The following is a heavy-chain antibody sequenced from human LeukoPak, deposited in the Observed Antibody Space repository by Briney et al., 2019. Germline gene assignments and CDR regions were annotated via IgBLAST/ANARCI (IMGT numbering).Heavy chain of an antibody. D-gene: IGHD3-10*01. CDR3: AGDEPYYYGSGTNYYYYMDV. J-gene: IGHJ6*03. Sequence: SETLSLTCTVSGGSISSYYWSWIRQPAGKGLEWIGRIYTSGSTNYNPSLKSRVTMSVDTSKNQFSLKLSSVTAADTAVYYCAGDEPYYYGSGTNYYYYMDVWGKGTTVTISS. V-gene: IGHV4-4*07. CDR2: IYTSGST. CDR1: GGSISSYY.